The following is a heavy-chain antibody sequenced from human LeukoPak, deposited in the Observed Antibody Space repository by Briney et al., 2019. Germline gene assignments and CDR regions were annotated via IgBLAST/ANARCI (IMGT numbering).Heavy chain of an antibody. CDR3: AKLEVDTAMVGVDY. D-gene: IGHD5-18*01. CDR1: GFTFSSYG. Sequence: GGSLRLTCAASGFTFSSYGMHWVGQAPGKGLEWVSVISYDGSNKYYADSVKGRFTISRDNSKNTLYLQMNSLRAEDTAVYYCAKLEVDTAMVGVDYWGQGTLVTVSS. V-gene: IGHV3-30*18. CDR2: ISYDGSNK. J-gene: IGHJ4*02.